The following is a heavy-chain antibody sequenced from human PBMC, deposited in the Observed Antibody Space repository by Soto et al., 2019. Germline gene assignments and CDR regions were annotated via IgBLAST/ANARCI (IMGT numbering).Heavy chain of an antibody. CDR1: GYTFTSYG. D-gene: IGHD6-19*01. CDR2: ISAYNGNT. V-gene: IGHV1-18*01. CDR3: ARDALEQWLVAFDT. J-gene: IGHJ3*02. Sequence: ASVKVSCKASGYTFTSYGISWVRQAPGQGLEWMGWISAYNGNTNYAQKLQGRVTMTTDTSTSTAYMELRSLRSDVTAVYYCARDALEQWLVAFDTWGQGTMVTVSS.